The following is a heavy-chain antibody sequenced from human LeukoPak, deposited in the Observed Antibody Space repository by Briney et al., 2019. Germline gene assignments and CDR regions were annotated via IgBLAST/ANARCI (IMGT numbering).Heavy chain of an antibody. CDR1: GFTFSSYA. Sequence: GGSLRLSCAASGFTFSSYAMSSVRQAPGKGLEWVSSISGSGGNTYYADSVKGRFTISRDNSKNTLYMQMNSLRAEDTAVYYCAKLVTHFDYWGQGTLVTVSS. CDR3: AKLVTHFDY. CDR2: ISGSGGNT. V-gene: IGHV3-23*01. D-gene: IGHD4-23*01. J-gene: IGHJ4*02.